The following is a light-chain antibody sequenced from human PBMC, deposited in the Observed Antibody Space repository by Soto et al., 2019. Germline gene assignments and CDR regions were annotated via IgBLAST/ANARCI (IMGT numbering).Light chain of an antibody. CDR1: QSVASSH. J-gene: IGKJ5*01. CDR2: AAS. V-gene: IGKV3-20*01. CDR3: QQSYSAPIT. Sequence: IVLTQSPGTLSLSPGERATLSCRASQSVASSHLAWYRQKPGQAPRLLIYAASTRATGIPARFSGSGSGTNFTLTISSLQPEDFAAYYCQQSYSAPITFGQGTRLEIK.